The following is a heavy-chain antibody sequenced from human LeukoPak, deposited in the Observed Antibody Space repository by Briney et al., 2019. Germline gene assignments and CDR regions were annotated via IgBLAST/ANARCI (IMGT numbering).Heavy chain of an antibody. CDR1: GYTFTGYY. CDR3: ARAWGGSSWYGYYYYMDV. CDR2: INPNSGGT. D-gene: IGHD6-13*01. J-gene: IGHJ6*03. Sequence: GASVKVSCKASGYTFTGYYMHWVRQAPGQGLEWMGWINPNSGGTNYAQKFQGRVTMTRDTSTSTAYMELRSLRSDDTAVYYCARAWGGSSWYGYYYYMDVWGKGTTVTVSS. V-gene: IGHV1-2*02.